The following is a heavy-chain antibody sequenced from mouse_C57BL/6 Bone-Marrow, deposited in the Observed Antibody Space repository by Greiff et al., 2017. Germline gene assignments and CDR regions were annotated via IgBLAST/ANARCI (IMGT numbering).Heavy chain of an antibody. D-gene: IGHD1-1*01. CDR1: GFTFSSYG. CDR3: ARRGFDYYGSSPYAMDY. V-gene: IGHV5-6*02. CDR2: ISSGGSYT. Sequence: EVKVEESGGDLVKPGGSLKLSCAASGFTFSSYGMSWVRPTPDKRLEWVATISSGGSYTYSPDSVKGRFTISRDNAKNTLYLQMSSLKSEDTAMYYCARRGFDYYGSSPYAMDYWGQGTSVTVSS. J-gene: IGHJ4*01.